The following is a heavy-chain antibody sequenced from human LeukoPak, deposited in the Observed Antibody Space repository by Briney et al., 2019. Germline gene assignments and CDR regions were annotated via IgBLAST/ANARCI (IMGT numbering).Heavy chain of an antibody. CDR1: GYTFTSYG. D-gene: IGHD3-16*01. Sequence: ASVKVSCKASGYTFTSYGISWVRQAPGQGLEWMGVFNPGAGTTTYAQKFQGRLTMTRDTSTTTVYMELSSLNSEDTAVYYCTRELGGSYNDYWGQGTRVTVPS. CDR2: FNPGAGTT. CDR3: TRELGGSYNDY. V-gene: IGHV1-46*01. J-gene: IGHJ4*02.